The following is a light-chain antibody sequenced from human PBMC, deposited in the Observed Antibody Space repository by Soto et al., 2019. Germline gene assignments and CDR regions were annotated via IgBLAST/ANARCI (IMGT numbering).Light chain of an antibody. J-gene: IGKJ3*01. CDR1: QSVTSSY. V-gene: IGKV3-20*01. CDR3: HQYGSSPLT. CDR2: GAS. Sequence: EIVLTQSPGTLSLSPGERATLICRASQSVTSSYLAWYQQKPGQAPRLLMYGASSRATGIPDRFSGSGSGTDFTLTISRLEPEDFAVYYCHQYGSSPLTFGPGTKVDIK.